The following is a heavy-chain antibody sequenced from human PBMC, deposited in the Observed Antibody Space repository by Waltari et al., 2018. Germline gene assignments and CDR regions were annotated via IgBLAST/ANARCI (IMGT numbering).Heavy chain of an antibody. D-gene: IGHD3-3*01. CDR3: ARVFGYYYYYMDV. CDR1: GGSLSGYH. CDR2: INDSGRT. V-gene: IGHV4-34*02. J-gene: IGHJ6*03. Sequence: QVQLQQWGAGLLKPSETLSLTCDVSGGSLSGYHWTWIRQPPGKGLEWIGEINDSGRTPYNPSLESRVTVSIDTANNQFSLRVRSVTAADTAVYYCARVFGYYYYYMDVWGNGTTVTISS.